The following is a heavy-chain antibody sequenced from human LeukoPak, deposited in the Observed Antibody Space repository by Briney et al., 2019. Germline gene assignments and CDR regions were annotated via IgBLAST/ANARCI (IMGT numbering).Heavy chain of an antibody. J-gene: IGHJ4*02. CDR2: IWYDGGDK. Sequence: QPGRSLRLSCAASGFTFSSYGMHWVRQAPGKGLEWVAVIWYDGGDKYYTDSVKGRFTISRDNSKNTLYLQMNSLRAEDTAVYYCARDISSGWYPYYFDYWGQGTLVTVSS. D-gene: IGHD6-19*01. CDR3: ARDISSGWYPYYFDY. CDR1: GFTFSSYG. V-gene: IGHV3-33*01.